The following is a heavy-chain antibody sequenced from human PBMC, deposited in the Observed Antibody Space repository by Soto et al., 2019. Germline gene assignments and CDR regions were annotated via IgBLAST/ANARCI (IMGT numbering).Heavy chain of an antibody. CDR2: IRSKAYGGTT. CDR3: TRDKYSSGHGAFGDAFDI. J-gene: IGHJ3*02. CDR1: GFTFGDYA. Sequence: SLGLSCTASGFTFGDYAMSWFRQAPGKGLEWVGFIRSKAYGGTTEYAASVKGRFTISRDDSKSIAYLQMNSLKTEDTAVYYCTRDKYSSGHGAFGDAFDIWGQGTMVTVSS. D-gene: IGHD6-19*01. V-gene: IGHV3-49*03.